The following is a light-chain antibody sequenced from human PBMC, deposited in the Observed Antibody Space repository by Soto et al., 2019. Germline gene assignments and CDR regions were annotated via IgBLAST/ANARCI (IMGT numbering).Light chain of an antibody. CDR2: GNN. J-gene: IGLJ3*02. Sequence: QSVLTQPPSVSGPPGQRVPISCTGSSSNFGPPYDAHWYQHLPGTAPKLLIYGNNNRPSGVPDRFSGSKSGTSASLAITGLQADDEGDYYCQSYDSSLTTTVFGGGTKLTVL. CDR1: SSNFGPPYD. V-gene: IGLV1-40*01. CDR3: QSYDSSLTTTV.